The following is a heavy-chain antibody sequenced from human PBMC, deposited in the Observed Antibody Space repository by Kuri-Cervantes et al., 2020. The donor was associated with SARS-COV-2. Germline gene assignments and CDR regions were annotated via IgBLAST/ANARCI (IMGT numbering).Heavy chain of an antibody. D-gene: IGHD3-22*01. Sequence: SETLSLTCTVSGGSISSYYWSWIRQPPGKGLEWIGDINHSGTTNYNPSLKSRVTISVDTSKNQFSLKLTSVTAADTAVYYCARGHRSLTTIVIVITWGLNWFYPWGQGTLVTVSS. J-gene: IGHJ5*02. CDR2: INHSGTT. CDR1: GGSISSYY. V-gene: IGHV4-34*01. CDR3: ARGHRSLTTIVIVITWGLNWFYP.